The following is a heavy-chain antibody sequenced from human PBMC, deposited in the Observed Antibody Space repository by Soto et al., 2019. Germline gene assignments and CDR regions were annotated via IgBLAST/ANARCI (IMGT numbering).Heavy chain of an antibody. CDR1: GGSFSGYY. Sequence: SETLSLTCAVYGGSFSGYYWSWIRQPPGKGLEWIGEINHSGSTNYNPSLKSRVTISVDTSKNQFSLKLSSVTAADTAVYYCARGGLITSFGYWGQGTLVTVST. CDR2: INHSGST. CDR3: ARGGLITSFGY. J-gene: IGHJ4*02. V-gene: IGHV4-34*01. D-gene: IGHD2-2*01.